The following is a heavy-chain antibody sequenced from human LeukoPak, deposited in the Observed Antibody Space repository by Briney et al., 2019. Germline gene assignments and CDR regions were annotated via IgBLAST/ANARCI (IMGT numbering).Heavy chain of an antibody. Sequence: GGSLRLSCAASGFTFSNYAMNWVRQAPGKGLEWVSTISTDGGSTYYTGSVRGRFTISRDNSKSTLYLQINSLRAEDTALYYCAKGLAVSGTYFDYWGQGTLVTVSS. CDR1: GFTFSNYA. V-gene: IGHV3-23*01. D-gene: IGHD1-26*01. CDR3: AKGLAVSGTYFDY. CDR2: ISTDGGST. J-gene: IGHJ4*02.